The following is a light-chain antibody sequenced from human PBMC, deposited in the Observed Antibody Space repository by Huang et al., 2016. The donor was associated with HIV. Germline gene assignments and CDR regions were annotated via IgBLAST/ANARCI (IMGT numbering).Light chain of an antibody. Sequence: DIQMTQSPSSLSASVGDRVTITCRASQSISSYLNWYQQRPGKAPSLLSYAASSLQSGVPSRFSGSGSGTDFTLTISSLQPEDFATYYCQQMYSTSITFGQGTRLEIK. V-gene: IGKV1-39*01. CDR3: QQMYSTSIT. CDR2: AAS. J-gene: IGKJ5*01. CDR1: QSISSY.